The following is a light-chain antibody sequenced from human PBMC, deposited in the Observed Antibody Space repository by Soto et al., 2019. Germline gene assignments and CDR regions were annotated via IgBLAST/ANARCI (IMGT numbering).Light chain of an antibody. J-gene: IGKJ4*01. CDR2: DAY. V-gene: IGKV1-5*01. Sequence: DIRMTQSPSILSASVGDRVTITCRASQSIRSWLAWYQQKPGKAPKLVIYDAYSLESGVPSRFSGRRSGTEFTLTIAGLQPEDFANYYCQQYESYSPLTFGGGTKVDIK. CDR3: QQYESYSPLT. CDR1: QSIRSW.